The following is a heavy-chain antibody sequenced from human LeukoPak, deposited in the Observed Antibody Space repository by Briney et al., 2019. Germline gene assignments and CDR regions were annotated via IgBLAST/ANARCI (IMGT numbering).Heavy chain of an antibody. CDR3: GLVASGNWWFDP. V-gene: IGHV1-2*02. CDR2: INPNSGVT. D-gene: IGHD2-8*02. Sequence: ASVKVSCKTSGYTFPVYHIHCVRQAPGQRLEWMGWINPNSGVTNYAQNLQGRVTLTGDTSIATSYMELTGLTSVDTAVYYCGLVASGNWWFDPWGQGTLVTVSS. CDR1: GYTFPVYH. J-gene: IGHJ5*02.